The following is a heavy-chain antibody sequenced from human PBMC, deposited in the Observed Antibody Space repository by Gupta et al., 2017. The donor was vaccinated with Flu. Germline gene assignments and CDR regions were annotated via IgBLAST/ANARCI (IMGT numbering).Heavy chain of an antibody. V-gene: IGHV3-15*01. Sequence: GKGLEWVGRIKSKSEGETIDYAAPVKGRFTISKDASMGTLYLRMDSRKTEDTAVYYCTTPRYCTSTSCGSIDYWGQGTLVTVSS. CDR2: IKSKSEGETI. D-gene: IGHD2-2*01. J-gene: IGHJ4*02. CDR3: TTPRYCTSTSCGSIDY.